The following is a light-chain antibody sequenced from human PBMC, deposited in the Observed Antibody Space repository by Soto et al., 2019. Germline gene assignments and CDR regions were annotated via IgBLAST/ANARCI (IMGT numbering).Light chain of an antibody. CDR3: QQRGDWPRIT. Sequence: EIVLTQSPATLSLSPGERATLSCRASQSVGSSLAWYQQKPGQAPRLLIYDASNRATGIPGRFSGSESGTDFTLTISSLEPEDFAVYYCQQRGDWPRITFGQGTRLEIK. J-gene: IGKJ5*01. CDR1: QSVGSS. CDR2: DAS. V-gene: IGKV3-11*01.